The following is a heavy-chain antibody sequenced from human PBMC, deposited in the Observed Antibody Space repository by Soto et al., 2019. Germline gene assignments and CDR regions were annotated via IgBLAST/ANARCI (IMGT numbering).Heavy chain of an antibody. CDR3: AGAYPGMGATPDFDY. Sequence: PSETLSLTCAVYGGSFSGYYRSWIRQPPGKGLEWIGEINHSGSTNYNPSLKSRVTISVDTSKNQFSLKLSSVTAADTAVYYCAGAYPGMGATPDFDYWGQGTLVTVSS. V-gene: IGHV4-34*01. CDR1: GGSFSGYY. D-gene: IGHD1-26*01. J-gene: IGHJ4*02. CDR2: INHSGST.